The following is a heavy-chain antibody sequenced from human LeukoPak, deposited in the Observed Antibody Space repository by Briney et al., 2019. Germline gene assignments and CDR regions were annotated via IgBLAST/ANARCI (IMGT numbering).Heavy chain of an antibody. CDR1: GCSIISNTYY. J-gene: IGHJ4*02. D-gene: IGHD3-22*01. CDR2: ISYSGST. CDR3: ARQYSSGYPSYFDY. Sequence: SETLSLTCTVSGCSIISNTYYWGWLRQPPGTGLEWLGSISYSGSTYYNPSLKSRVTISVNTSQNQFSLTLSAVTAADTAVYYCARQYSSGYPSYFDYWGQGTLVAVSS. V-gene: IGHV4-39*01.